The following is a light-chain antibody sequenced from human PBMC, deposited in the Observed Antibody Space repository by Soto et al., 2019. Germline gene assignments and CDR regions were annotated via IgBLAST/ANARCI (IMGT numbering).Light chain of an antibody. V-gene: IGLV2-18*01. CDR1: SSDVGTYIS. CDR3: SLYISRSTSFV. Sequence: QSALTQPPSVSGSPGQSVSISCTGTSSDVGTYISVSWYQQPPGTAPKLIIYAVSNRPSGVPDRFSGSKSGNTASLTISGLQAEDEAEYYCSLYISRSTSFVFGTGTKLTVL. CDR2: AVS. J-gene: IGLJ1*01.